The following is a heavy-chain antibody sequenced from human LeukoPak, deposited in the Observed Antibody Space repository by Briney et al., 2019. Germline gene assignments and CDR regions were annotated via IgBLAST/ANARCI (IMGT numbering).Heavy chain of an antibody. V-gene: IGHV1-46*01. Sequence: ASVKVSCKASGYTFTSYYMHWVRQAPGQGLEWMGIINPSGGSTSYAQKFQGRVTMTRDTSTSTVYMELSSLRSEDTAVYYCARAKTTVTTRGNWFDPWGQGTLVTVSS. CDR1: GYTFTSYY. J-gene: IGHJ5*02. CDR3: ARAKTTVTTRGNWFDP. CDR2: INPSGGST. D-gene: IGHD4-17*01.